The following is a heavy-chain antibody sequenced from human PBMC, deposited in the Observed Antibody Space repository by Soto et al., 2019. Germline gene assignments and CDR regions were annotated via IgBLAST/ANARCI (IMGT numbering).Heavy chain of an antibody. CDR1: GGSFSGYY. J-gene: IGHJ5*02. CDR3: ARDADIVATSPNNL. D-gene: IGHD5-12*01. V-gene: IGHV4-34*01. CDR2: INHSGST. Sequence: SETLSLTSAVYGGSFSGYYWTWIRQPPGTGLEWIGEINHSGSTNYNPSLKSRVTISVDTSKNQFSLKLTSVTAADTAVYYCARDADIVATSPNNLWGQGTLVTVSS.